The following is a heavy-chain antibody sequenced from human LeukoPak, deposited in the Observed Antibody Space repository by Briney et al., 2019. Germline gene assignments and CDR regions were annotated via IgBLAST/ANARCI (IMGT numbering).Heavy chain of an antibody. CDR3: ARQREMWGDFDY. CDR1: GYTFTSYG. CDR2: ISAYNGNT. Sequence: ASVKVSCKASGYTFTSYGISWVRQAPGQGLEGMGWISAYNGNTNYAQKLQGRVTMTTDTSTSTAYMELRSLRSDDTPVYYCARQREMWGDFDYWGQGTLVTVSS. D-gene: IGHD3-16*01. J-gene: IGHJ4*02. V-gene: IGHV1-18*01.